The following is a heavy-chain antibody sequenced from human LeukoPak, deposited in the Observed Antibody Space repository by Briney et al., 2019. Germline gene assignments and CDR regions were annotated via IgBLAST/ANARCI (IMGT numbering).Heavy chain of an antibody. J-gene: IGHJ2*01. CDR3: ARHGPCRECSSTSHPFDL. CDR1: GGSISRYY. V-gene: IGHV4-59*08. Sequence: PSDPLSLTCTVSGGSISRYYWSWIRPPPGKGLEWIGYIYYSESHNHTPSLKTRVTTSVDTSKPQLSLTLSSVTPADTAGYFCARHGPCRECSSTSHPFDLWGRGTLVTVSS. CDR2: IYYSESH. D-gene: IGHD2-2*01.